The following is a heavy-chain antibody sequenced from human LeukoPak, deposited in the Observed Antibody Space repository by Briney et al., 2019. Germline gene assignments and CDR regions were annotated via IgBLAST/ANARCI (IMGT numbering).Heavy chain of an antibody. J-gene: IGHJ4*02. Sequence: ASVKVSCKASGYTFTSYGISWVRQAPGQGLEWMGWISAYNGNTNYAQKLQGRVTMTTDTSTSTAYMELRSLRSDDTAVYYCARVPYGDYGVGVGELDYWGQGTLVTVSS. V-gene: IGHV1-18*01. CDR2: ISAYNGNT. CDR3: ARVPYGDYGVGVGELDY. CDR1: GYTFTSYG. D-gene: IGHD4-17*01.